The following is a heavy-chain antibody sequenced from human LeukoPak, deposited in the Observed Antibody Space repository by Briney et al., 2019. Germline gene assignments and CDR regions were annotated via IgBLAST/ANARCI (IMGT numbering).Heavy chain of an antibody. J-gene: IGHJ6*02. CDR1: GFTFDDYA. Sequence: GRSLRLSCAASGFTFDDYAMHWVRQAPGKDLEWVSGISWNSGSIGYADSVKGRFTISRDNAKNSLYLQMNSLRAEDTALYYCAKDMADVWGQGTTVTVSS. V-gene: IGHV3-9*01. CDR3: AKDMADV. CDR2: ISWNSGSI.